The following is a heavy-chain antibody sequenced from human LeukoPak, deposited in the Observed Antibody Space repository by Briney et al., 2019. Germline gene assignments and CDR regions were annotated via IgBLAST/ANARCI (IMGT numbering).Heavy chain of an antibody. Sequence: ASVTVSCKVSGYTLTELSMHWVRQAPGKGLEWMGGFDPEDGETIYAQKFQGRVTMTEDTSTDTAYMELSSLRSEDTAVYYCATYDFWSGYYTHWGQGTLVTVSS. CDR2: FDPEDGET. V-gene: IGHV1-24*01. CDR1: GYTLTELS. CDR3: ATYDFWSGYYTH. D-gene: IGHD3-3*01. J-gene: IGHJ4*02.